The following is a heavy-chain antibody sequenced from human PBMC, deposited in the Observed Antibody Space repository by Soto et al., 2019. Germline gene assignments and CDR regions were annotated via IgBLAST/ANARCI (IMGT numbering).Heavy chain of an antibody. J-gene: IGHJ5*02. CDR1: GGSISSSSYY. V-gene: IGHV4-39*01. D-gene: IGHD3-3*01. Sequence: PSETLSLTCTVSGGSISSSSYYWGWIRQPPGKGLEWIGSIYYIGSTYYNPSLKSRVTISVDTSKNQFSLKLSSVTAADTAVYYCARMGSLEGRWFDPWGQGTLVTVSS. CDR2: IYYIGST. CDR3: ARMGSLEGRWFDP.